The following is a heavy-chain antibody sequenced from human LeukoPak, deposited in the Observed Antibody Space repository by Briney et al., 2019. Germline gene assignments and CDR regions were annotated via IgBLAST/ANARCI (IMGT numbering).Heavy chain of an antibody. J-gene: IGHJ4*02. CDR2: VSPPGGGT. V-gene: IGHV3-23*01. CDR3: VPDLAWGAFDY. CDR1: GFSFSYHG. D-gene: IGHD7-27*01. Sequence: HPGGSLRLSCAASGFSFSYHGMNWVRQAPGKGLEWLSGVSPPGGGTYYADSVKGRFTISRDDSRNTLSLQMNSLRVEDTAVYYCVPDLAWGAFDYWGQGTLVTVSS.